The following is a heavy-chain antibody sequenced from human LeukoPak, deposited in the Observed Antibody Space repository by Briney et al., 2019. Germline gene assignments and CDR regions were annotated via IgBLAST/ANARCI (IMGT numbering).Heavy chain of an antibody. CDR2: IFHSGIT. CDR3: ARRISTRRGETCSSTSCYFDY. D-gene: IGHD2-2*01. J-gene: IGHJ4*02. V-gene: IGHV4-38-2*01. CDR1: GFSISSGYF. Sequence: PSETLSLTCAVSGFSISSGYFWAWIRQSPGKGLEWIGSIFHSGITYYNPSLNSRVTISVDTSKNQFSLRLSSVVAADTAVYYCARRISTRRGETCSSTSCYFDYWGQGTLVSVSS.